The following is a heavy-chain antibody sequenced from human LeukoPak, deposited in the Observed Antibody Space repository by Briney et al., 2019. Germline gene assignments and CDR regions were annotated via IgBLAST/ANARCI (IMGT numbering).Heavy chain of an antibody. J-gene: IGHJ3*02. V-gene: IGHV1-2*02. Sequence: ASVKVSCKASGYTFTGHYMHWVRQAPGQGLEWMGWINPNSGGTNYAQKFQGRVTMTRDTSISTAYMELSRLRSDDTAVYYCARGDGAAAEAFDIWGQGTMVTVSS. CDR2: INPNSGGT. CDR1: GYTFTGHY. CDR3: ARGDGAAAEAFDI. D-gene: IGHD2-2*01.